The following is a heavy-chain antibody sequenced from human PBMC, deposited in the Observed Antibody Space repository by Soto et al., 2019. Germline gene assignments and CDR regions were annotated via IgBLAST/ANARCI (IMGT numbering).Heavy chain of an antibody. Sequence: GGSLRLSCAASGFTFSSYAISWVRQAPGKGLEWVSAISGSGGSTYYADSVKGRFTISRDNSKNTLYLQMNSLRAEDTAVYYCAKDSVRYGSGTTFEYWGQGTLVTVSS. CDR3: AKDSVRYGSGTTFEY. CDR2: ISGSGGST. CDR1: GFTFSSYA. D-gene: IGHD3-10*01. V-gene: IGHV3-23*01. J-gene: IGHJ4*02.